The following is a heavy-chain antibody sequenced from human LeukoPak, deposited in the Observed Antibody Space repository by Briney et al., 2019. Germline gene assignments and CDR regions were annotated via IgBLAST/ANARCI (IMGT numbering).Heavy chain of an antibody. J-gene: IGHJ4*02. Sequence: SETLSLTCTVSGYSISSGYYWGWIRQSPGKGLESIGSIYHSGSTYSNPSLKSRVTISVDTSKNQFSLKLSSVTAADTAVYYCARELSYYYDSSGSFDYWGQGTLVTVSS. D-gene: IGHD3-22*01. V-gene: IGHV4-38-2*02. CDR3: ARELSYYYDSSGSFDY. CDR1: GYSISSGYY. CDR2: IYHSGST.